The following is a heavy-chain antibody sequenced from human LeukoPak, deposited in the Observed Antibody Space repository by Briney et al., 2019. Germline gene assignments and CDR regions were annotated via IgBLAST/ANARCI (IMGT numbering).Heavy chain of an antibody. CDR2: ISVDGSHT. Sequence: GGSLRLSCAASGLTFSSYAMNWVRQAPGKGLEWVSAISVDGSHTYYADSVKGRFTISRDNSKNMLSLQMNSLRAEDTAVYYCAKCYDTSGRRASDIWGQGTMVTVSS. V-gene: IGHV3-23*01. CDR1: GLTFSSYA. CDR3: AKCYDTSGRRASDI. D-gene: IGHD3-22*01. J-gene: IGHJ3*02.